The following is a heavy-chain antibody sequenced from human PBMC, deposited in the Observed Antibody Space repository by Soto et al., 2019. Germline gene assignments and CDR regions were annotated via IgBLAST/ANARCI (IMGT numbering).Heavy chain of an antibody. CDR2: ISVSGDNI. CDR1: GFSFNSFN. D-gene: IGHD1-1*01. J-gene: IGHJ4*02. Sequence: GGSLRLSCLASGFSFNSFNMNWIRRAPGRGLEWVASISVSGDNIYYGDSVQGRFTISRDNSKRSVFLDLKSLRVEDTAVYYRARDLGLLQSLFDYWGQGTLVTVSS. CDR3: ARDLGLLQSLFDY. V-gene: IGHV3-21*01.